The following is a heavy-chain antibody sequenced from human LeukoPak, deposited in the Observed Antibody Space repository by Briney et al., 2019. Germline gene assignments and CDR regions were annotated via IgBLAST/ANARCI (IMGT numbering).Heavy chain of an antibody. CDR1: GYTFTSYG. CDR2: ISAYNGNT. Sequence: ASVKVSCKASGYTFTSYGISWVRQAPGQGLEWMGWISAYNGNTNYAQKLQGRVTMTTDTSTSTAYMELSSLRSEDTAVYYCARASDTAPRQLWFGEYNWFDPWGQGTLVTVSS. D-gene: IGHD3-10*01. J-gene: IGHJ5*02. CDR3: ARASDTAPRQLWFGEYNWFDP. V-gene: IGHV1-18*01.